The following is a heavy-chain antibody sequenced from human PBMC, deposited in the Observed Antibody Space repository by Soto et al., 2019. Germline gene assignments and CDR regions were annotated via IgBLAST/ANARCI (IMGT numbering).Heavy chain of an antibody. J-gene: IGHJ6*02. CDR3: ARASLYCSGGSCYYGYYGMDV. Sequence: SETLSLPCIVSGGSVSNGSYYWLWLGQPPGKGLEWIGYIYYSGSTNYNPSLKSRVTISVDTSKNQSSLKLSSVTAADTAVYYCARASLYCSGGSCYYGYYGMDVWGQGTTVTVSS. CDR2: IYYSGST. CDR1: GGSVSNGSYY. D-gene: IGHD2-15*01. V-gene: IGHV4-61*01.